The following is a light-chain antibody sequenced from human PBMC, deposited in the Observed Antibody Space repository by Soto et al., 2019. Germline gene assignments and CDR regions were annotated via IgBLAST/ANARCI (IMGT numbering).Light chain of an antibody. CDR2: RAS. J-gene: IGKJ1*01. V-gene: IGKV3-15*01. CDR1: QSLSSK. CDR3: QHYNKWPPWT. Sequence: VMTQSPATLSVSRWERATACFRASQSLSSKLAWYQQKPGQAPRLLIYRASTGATGIPARFSGSGSGTEFTLTISTLQSEDFAIYYCQHYNKWPPWTFGQGTKVDIK.